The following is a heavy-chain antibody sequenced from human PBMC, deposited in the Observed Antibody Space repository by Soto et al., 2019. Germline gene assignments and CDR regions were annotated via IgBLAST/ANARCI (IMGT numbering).Heavy chain of an antibody. CDR1: GYPFTSND. CDR2: MNPNSGDT. J-gene: IGHJ4*02. D-gene: IGHD2-2*01. Sequence: QVQLVQSGAEVKKPGASVKVSCQASGYPFTSNDITWVRQAPGQGREWMGWMNPNSGDTGYAQKFQGRVNMTRNTSISTAYMELSSLTSEDTAVYYCARDSTSPDYWGQGTLVTVSS. V-gene: IGHV1-8*01. CDR3: ARDSTSPDY.